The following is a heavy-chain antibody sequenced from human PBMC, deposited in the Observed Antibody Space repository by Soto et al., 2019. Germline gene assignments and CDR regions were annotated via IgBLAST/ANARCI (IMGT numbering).Heavy chain of an antibody. Sequence: PGGSLRLSCAASGFTLSSDAMSWARQAPGKELERVSGISASGVTTYYADSVKGRFTISRDTSKNTLYLQMNSLRAEDTAVYYCARDSYVLPVAAAPADYYYYGMDVWGQGTTVTVSS. D-gene: IGHD6-13*01. J-gene: IGHJ6*02. CDR3: ARDSYVLPVAAAPADYYYYGMDV. CDR2: ISASGVTT. V-gene: IGHV3-23*01. CDR1: GFTLSSDA.